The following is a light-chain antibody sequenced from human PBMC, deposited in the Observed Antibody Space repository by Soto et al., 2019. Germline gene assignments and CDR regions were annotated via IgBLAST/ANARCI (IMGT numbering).Light chain of an antibody. CDR2: EVS. CDR3: SSYTSISTYV. V-gene: IGLV2-14*01. CDR1: SSDVGGYNY. J-gene: IGLJ1*01. Sequence: QSVLTQPASVSGSPGQSITISCTGTSSDVGGYNYVSWYQQHPGKAPKLMIYEVSNRPSGVSNRFSGSKSGNTASLTISGLQAEDESDYYCSSYTSISTYVFGTRTKVTVL.